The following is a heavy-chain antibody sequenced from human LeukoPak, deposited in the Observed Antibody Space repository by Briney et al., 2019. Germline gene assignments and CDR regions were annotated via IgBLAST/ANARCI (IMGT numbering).Heavy chain of an antibody. J-gene: IGHJ4*02. V-gene: IGHV3-30*18. D-gene: IGHD3-22*01. CDR1: GFTFSSYG. CDR3: AKDGVGDYDRSGFVDY. Sequence: GGSLRLSCAASGFTFSSYGMHWVRQAPGKGLEWVAVISYDGSNKYYADSVKGRFTISRDNSKNTLYLQMNSLRAEDTAVYYCAKDGVGDYDRSGFVDYWGREPWSPSPQ. CDR2: ISYDGSNK.